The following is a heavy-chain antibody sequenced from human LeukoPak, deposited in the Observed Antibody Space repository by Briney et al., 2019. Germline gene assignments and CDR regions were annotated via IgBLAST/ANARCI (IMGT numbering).Heavy chain of an antibody. Sequence: GGSLRLSCAASGLTFSSYAMRWVRQAPGKGLEWVSAISGSGGSTYYADSVKGRFTISRDNSKNTLYLQMNSLRAEDTAVYYCAKDHYSSGYYIDYWGQGTLVTVSS. D-gene: IGHD3-22*01. CDR3: AKDHYSSGYYIDY. J-gene: IGHJ4*02. V-gene: IGHV3-23*01. CDR1: GLTFSSYA. CDR2: ISGSGGST.